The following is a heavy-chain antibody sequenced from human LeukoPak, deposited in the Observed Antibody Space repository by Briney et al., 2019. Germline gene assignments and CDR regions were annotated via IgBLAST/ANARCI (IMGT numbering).Heavy chain of an antibody. V-gene: IGHV4-39*01. J-gene: IGHJ4*02. CDR3: ARHRAYSSSSPFDY. Sequence: SETLSLTCTVSGDSISSSSYCWGWIRQPPGKGLEWIGSICYSGSTYYNPSLKSRVTMFVDMSKNQFSLRLSSANAADTAVYYCARHRAYSSSSPFDYWGLGTLVTVSS. D-gene: IGHD6-6*01. CDR1: GDSISSSSYC. CDR2: ICYSGST.